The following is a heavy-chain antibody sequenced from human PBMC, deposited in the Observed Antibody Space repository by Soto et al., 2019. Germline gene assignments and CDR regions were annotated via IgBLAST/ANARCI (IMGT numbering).Heavy chain of an antibody. CDR1: GFTFSSYG. CDR3: AKDRLDGLGSGSYFLANYYYYYGMDV. CDR2: ISYDGSNK. D-gene: IGHD3-10*01. J-gene: IGHJ6*02. Sequence: QVQLVESGGGVVQPGRSLRLSCAASGFTFSSYGMHWVRQAPGKGLEWVAVISYDGSNKYYADSVKGRFTISRDNSKNTLYLQMNSLRAEDTAVYYCAKDRLDGLGSGSYFLANYYYYYGMDVWGQGTTVTVSS. V-gene: IGHV3-30*18.